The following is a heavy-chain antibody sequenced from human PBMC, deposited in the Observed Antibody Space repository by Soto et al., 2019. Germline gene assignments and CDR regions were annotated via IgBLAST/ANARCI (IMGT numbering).Heavy chain of an antibody. V-gene: IGHV3-21*04. J-gene: IGHJ4*02. CDR1: GFTFSSYS. Sequence: GGSLRLSCAASGFTFSSYSMNWVRQAPGKGLEWVSSISSSSSYIYYADSVKGRFTISRDNAKNSLYLQMNSLRAEDTALYYCAKSMAAAGNYFDYWGQGTLVTVSS. D-gene: IGHD6-13*01. CDR3: AKSMAAAGNYFDY. CDR2: ISSSSSYI.